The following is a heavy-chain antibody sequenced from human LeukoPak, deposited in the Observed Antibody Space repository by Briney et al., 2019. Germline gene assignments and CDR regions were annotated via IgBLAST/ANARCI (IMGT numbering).Heavy chain of an antibody. CDR2: IKQDGSEK. CDR3: ARSSGHIVVVTAIHDAFDI. Sequence: GGSLRLSCAASGFTFSSYWMSWVRQAPGKGLEWVANIKQDGSEKYYVDSVKGRFTISRDNAKNSLYLQMNSLRAEDTAVYYCARSSGHIVVVTAIHDAFDIWGQGTMVTVSS. D-gene: IGHD2-21*02. J-gene: IGHJ3*02. CDR1: GFTFSSYW. V-gene: IGHV3-7*01.